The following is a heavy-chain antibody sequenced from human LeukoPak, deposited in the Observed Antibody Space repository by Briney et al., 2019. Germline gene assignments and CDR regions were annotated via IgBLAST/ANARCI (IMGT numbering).Heavy chain of an antibody. CDR1: GFTFSSYA. CDR2: ISYDGSNK. Sequence: GVSLRLSCAASGFTFSSYAMHWVRQAPGKGLEWVAVISYDGSNKYYADSVKGRFTISRDNSKNTLYLQMNSLRAEDTAVYYCAREAYSSGWYSLDYWGQGTLVTVSS. V-gene: IGHV3-30-3*01. CDR3: AREAYSSGWYSLDY. D-gene: IGHD6-19*01. J-gene: IGHJ4*02.